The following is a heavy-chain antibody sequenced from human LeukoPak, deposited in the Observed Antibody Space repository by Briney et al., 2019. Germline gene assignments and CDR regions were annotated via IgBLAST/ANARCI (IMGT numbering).Heavy chain of an antibody. J-gene: IGHJ4*02. D-gene: IGHD2-2*01. CDR1: GYSISSGYY. Sequence: SETLSLTCAVSGYSISSGYYWGWIRQPPGKGLEWIGSIYHSGSTYHNPSLKSRVTISVDTSKNQFSLKLSSVTAADTAVYYCARRYQLYYFDYWGQGTLVTVSS. V-gene: IGHV4-38-2*01. CDR2: IYHSGST. CDR3: ARRYQLYYFDY.